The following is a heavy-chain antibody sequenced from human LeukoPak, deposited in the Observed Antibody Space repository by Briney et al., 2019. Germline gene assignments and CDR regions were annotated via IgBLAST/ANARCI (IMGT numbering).Heavy chain of an antibody. CDR1: GGSISSSSYY. V-gene: IGHV4-39*07. Sequence: SETLSLTCTVSGGSISSSSYYWGWIRQPPGKGLEWIGSIYYSGSTYYNPSLKSRVTISVDTSKNQFSLKLSSVTAADTAVYYCARGGATDPYYFDYWGQGTLVTVSS. CDR3: ARGGATDPYYFDY. D-gene: IGHD1-26*01. J-gene: IGHJ4*02. CDR2: IYYSGST.